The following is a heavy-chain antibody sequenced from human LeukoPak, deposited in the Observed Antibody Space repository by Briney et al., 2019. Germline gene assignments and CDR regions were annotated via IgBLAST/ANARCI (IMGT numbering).Heavy chain of an antibody. CDR1: GFTFDDYA. Sequence: PGGSLRLSCAASGFTFDDYAMHWVRQAPGKGLEWVSLISGDGGSTYYADSVKGRFTISRDNSKNSLYLQMNSLRTEDTALYYCAKDLGHYYGSGSYYFPYYYGMDVWGQGTTVTVSS. CDR2: ISGDGGST. CDR3: AKDLGHYYGSGSYYFPYYYGMDV. J-gene: IGHJ6*02. V-gene: IGHV3-43*02. D-gene: IGHD3-10*01.